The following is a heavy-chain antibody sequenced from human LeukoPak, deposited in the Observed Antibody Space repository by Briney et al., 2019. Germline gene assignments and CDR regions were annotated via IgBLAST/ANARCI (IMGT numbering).Heavy chain of an antibody. V-gene: IGHV3-7*01. D-gene: IGHD3-10*02. CDR1: GFTFSTYV. CDR3: ARTLWPGDYFDY. J-gene: IGHJ4*02. Sequence: GGSLRLSCAASGFTFSTYVMSWVRQAPGKGLEWVANIKQDGSEKYYVDSVKGRFTISRDNAKNSLYLQMNSLRAEDTAVYYCARTLWPGDYFDYWGQGTLVTVSS. CDR2: IKQDGSEK.